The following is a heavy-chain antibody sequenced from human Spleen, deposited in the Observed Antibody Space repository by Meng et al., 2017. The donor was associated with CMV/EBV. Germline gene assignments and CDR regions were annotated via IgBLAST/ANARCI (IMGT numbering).Heavy chain of an antibody. J-gene: IGHJ4*02. V-gene: IGHV3-23*01. Sequence: SGFTVSSYAMSWVRQAPGKGLEWVSAISGSGGSTYYADSVKGRFTISRDNSKNTLYLQMNSLRAEDTAVYYCAPRGGYNWNYGPGDDYWGQGTLVTVSS. CDR1: GFTVSSYA. CDR2: ISGSGGST. CDR3: APRGGYNWNYGPGDDY. D-gene: IGHD1-7*01.